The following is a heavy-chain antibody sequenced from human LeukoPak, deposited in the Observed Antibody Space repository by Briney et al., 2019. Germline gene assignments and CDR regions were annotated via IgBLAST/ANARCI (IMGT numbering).Heavy chain of an antibody. J-gene: IGHJ4*02. Sequence: GGSLRLSCAASGFTFSSYWMTWVRQTPGKGLEWVANINQDGSEKYYVDSVKGRFTISRDNAKNSLYLQMNGLRAEDTAVYYCARETRLRWTDYWGQGTLVTVSS. CDR1: GFTFSSYW. D-gene: IGHD5-24*01. CDR3: ARETRLRWTDY. V-gene: IGHV3-7*01. CDR2: INQDGSEK.